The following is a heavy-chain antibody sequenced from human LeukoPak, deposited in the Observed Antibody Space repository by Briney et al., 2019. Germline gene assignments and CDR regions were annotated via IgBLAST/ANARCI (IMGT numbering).Heavy chain of an antibody. CDR2: IIPILGIA. V-gene: IGHV1-69*04. CDR3: ARDSSGYYFDY. CDR1: GGTFSSYA. D-gene: IGHD3-22*01. J-gene: IGHJ4*02. Sequence: GSSVKVSCKASGGTFSSYAISWVRQAPGQGLEWMGRIIPILGIANYAQKFQGRVTITADKSTSTAYMELSSLRSEDTAVYYCARDSSGYYFDYWGRGTLVTVSS.